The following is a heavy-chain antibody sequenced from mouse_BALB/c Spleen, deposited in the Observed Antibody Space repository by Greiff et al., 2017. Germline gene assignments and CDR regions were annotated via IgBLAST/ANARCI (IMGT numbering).Heavy chain of an antibody. Sequence: VQLKQSGTVLARPGASVKMSCKASGYTFTSYWMHWVKQRPGQGLEWIGAIYPGNSDTSYNQKFKGKAKLTAVTSTSTAYMELSSLTNEDSAVYYCTRENGNSAWFAYWGQGTLVTVSA. CDR3: TRENGNSAWFAY. J-gene: IGHJ3*01. D-gene: IGHD2-1*01. CDR1: GYTFTSYW. V-gene: IGHV1-5*01. CDR2: IYPGNSDT.